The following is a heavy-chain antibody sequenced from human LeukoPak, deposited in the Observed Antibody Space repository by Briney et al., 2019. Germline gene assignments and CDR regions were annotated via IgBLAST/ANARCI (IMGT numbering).Heavy chain of an antibody. Sequence: GGSLRLSGAASGFTFSSYAMSWVRQAPGKGLEWVSAISGSGGSTYYADSVKGRFTISRDNSKNTLYLQMNSLRAEDTAVYYCAKDNYGSGSYYFDYWGQGTLVTVSS. CDR3: AKDNYGSGSYYFDY. V-gene: IGHV3-23*01. CDR2: ISGSGGST. J-gene: IGHJ4*02. CDR1: GFTFSSYA. D-gene: IGHD3-10*01.